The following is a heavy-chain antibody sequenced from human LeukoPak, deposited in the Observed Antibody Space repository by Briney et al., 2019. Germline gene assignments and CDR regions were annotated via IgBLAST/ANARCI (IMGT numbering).Heavy chain of an antibody. CDR1: GGSLSSYY. CDR2: IYTSGST. CDR3: ARLRGSGWYYFDY. Sequence: SETLSLTCTVSGGSLSSYYWNWIRQPAGKGLEWIGRIYTSGSTYYNPSLKSRVTISVDTSKNQFSLKLSSVTAADTAVYYCARLRGSGWYYFDYWGQGTLVTVSS. J-gene: IGHJ4*02. D-gene: IGHD6-19*01. V-gene: IGHV4-4*07.